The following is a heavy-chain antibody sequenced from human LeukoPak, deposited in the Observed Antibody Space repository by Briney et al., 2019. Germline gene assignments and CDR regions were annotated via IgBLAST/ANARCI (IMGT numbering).Heavy chain of an antibody. CDR1: GFTFSSYS. J-gene: IGHJ6*03. D-gene: IGHD1-26*01. V-gene: IGHV3-21*01. CDR3: ARDPYSGNYGNYYYYYMDV. CDR2: ITSSGAYI. Sequence: KSGGSLRLSCAASGFTFSSYSMNWVRQAPGKALEWVSSITSSGAYIFYADSVRGRFTISRDNAKDSLYLQMNSLGPEDTAVYYCARDPYSGNYGNYYYYYMDVWGKGTTVTVSS.